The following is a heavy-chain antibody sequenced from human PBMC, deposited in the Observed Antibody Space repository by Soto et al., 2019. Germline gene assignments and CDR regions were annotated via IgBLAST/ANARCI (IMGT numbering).Heavy chain of an antibody. J-gene: IGHJ3*02. D-gene: IGHD3-9*01. CDR2: IIPIFGTA. CDR1: GGTFSSYA. Sequence: RASVKVSCKASGGTFSSYAISWVRQAPGQGLEWMGGIIPIFGTANYAQKFQGRVTITADESTSTAYMELNSLRSEDTAVYYCARDHRILRYFDWPNLDAFDIWGQGTMVTVSS. CDR3: ARDHRILRYFDWPNLDAFDI. V-gene: IGHV1-69*13.